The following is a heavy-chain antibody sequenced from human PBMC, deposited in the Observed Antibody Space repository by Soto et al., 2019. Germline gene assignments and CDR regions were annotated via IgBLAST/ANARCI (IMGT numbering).Heavy chain of an antibody. D-gene: IGHD3-3*01. CDR1: GFTFSSYW. CDR2: IKQDGSEK. V-gene: IGHV3-7*03. CDR3: VRDSTYDFWSGSNYYGMDV. J-gene: IGHJ6*02. Sequence: EVQLVESGGGLVQPGGSLRLSCAASGFTFSSYWMSWVRQAPGKGLEWVANIKQDGSEKYYVDSVKDRFTISRDNAKNSLYLQMNSLRAEDTAVYYCVRDSTYDFWSGSNYYGMDVWGQGTTVTVSS.